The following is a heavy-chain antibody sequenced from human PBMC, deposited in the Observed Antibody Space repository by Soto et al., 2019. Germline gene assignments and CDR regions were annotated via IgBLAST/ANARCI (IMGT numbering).Heavy chain of an antibody. Sequence: SETLSLTCPVSGGSISTYYWSWIRQPAGKGLEWIGRIYASGSTNYNPSLKSRVTMSVATSKNQFSLKLSSVTAADTAVYYCERGCMVIITTATYFDFRG. CDR3: ERGCMVIITTATYFDF. CDR1: GGSISTYY. D-gene: IGHD2-8*01. V-gene: IGHV4-4*07. CDR2: IYASGST. J-gene: IGHJ3*01.